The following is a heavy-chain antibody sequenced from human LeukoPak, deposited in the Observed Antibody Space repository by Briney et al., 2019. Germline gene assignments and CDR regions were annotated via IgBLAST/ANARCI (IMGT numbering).Heavy chain of an antibody. CDR1: GGTFSSYT. CDR2: MNPNSGNT. V-gene: IGHV1-8*02. Sequence: ASVKVSCKASGGTFSSYTISWVRQATGQGLEWMGWMNPNSGNTGYAQKFQGRVTMTRNTSISTAYMELSSLRSEDTAVYYCARGRYYYGSGSKNYYFDYWGQGTLVTVSS. J-gene: IGHJ4*02. D-gene: IGHD3-10*01. CDR3: ARGRYYYGSGSKNYYFDY.